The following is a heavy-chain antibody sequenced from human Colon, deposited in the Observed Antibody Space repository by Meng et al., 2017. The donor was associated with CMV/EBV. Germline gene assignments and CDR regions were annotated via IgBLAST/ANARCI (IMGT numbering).Heavy chain of an antibody. V-gene: IGHV3-30*02. J-gene: IGHJ4*02. CDR1: GFTFNNFG. CDR3: AKGAAFHDFWSGFAD. Sequence: GGSLRLSCVASGFTFNNFGMHWVRQAPGKGLEWVAFIRYDGGKTYYAESLQGRFTISRDGSRNTLYLQINSLRADDSAVYYCAKGAAFHDFWSGFADWGQGTVVTVSS. CDR2: IRYDGGKT. D-gene: IGHD3-3*01.